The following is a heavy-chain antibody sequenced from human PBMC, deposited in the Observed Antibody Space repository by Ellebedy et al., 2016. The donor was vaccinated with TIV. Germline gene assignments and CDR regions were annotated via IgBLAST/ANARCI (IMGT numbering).Heavy chain of an antibody. CDR3: ARAGGSGSYYNVDY. J-gene: IGHJ4*02. CDR1: GESMNNYY. Sequence: MPSETLSLTCTVSGESMNNYYWSWIRQSAGKSLEWIGLIFAGGSTTFNPSLKSRLSMSIDTSKNQFSLKLSSVTAADTDLYCCARAGGSGSYYNVDYWGQGTAVTVSS. CDR2: IFAGGST. D-gene: IGHD3-10*01. V-gene: IGHV4-4*07.